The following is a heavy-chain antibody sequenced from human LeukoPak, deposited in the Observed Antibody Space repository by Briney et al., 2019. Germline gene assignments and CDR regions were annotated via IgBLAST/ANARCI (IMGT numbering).Heavy chain of an antibody. Sequence: PSETLSLTCTVSGGSISSGSYYWSWIRQPAGKGLEWIGRIYTSGSTNYNPSLKSRVTISVDTSKNQFSLKLSSVTAADTAVYYCARLGRDGYNPPFDYWGQGTLVTVSS. J-gene: IGHJ4*02. CDR3: ARLGRDGYNPPFDY. D-gene: IGHD5-24*01. CDR1: GGSISSGSYY. CDR2: IYTSGST. V-gene: IGHV4-61*02.